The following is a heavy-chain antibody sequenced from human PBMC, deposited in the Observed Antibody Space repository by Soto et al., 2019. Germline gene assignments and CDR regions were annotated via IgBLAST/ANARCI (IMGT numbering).Heavy chain of an antibody. Sequence: SETLSLTCTVSGGSISSYYWSWIRQPPGKGLEWIGYIYYSGSTNYNPSLKSRVTISVDKSKNQFSLKLSSVTAADTAVYYCARGPHLVRGVINWFDPWGQGTLVTVSS. CDR2: IYYSGST. V-gene: IGHV4-59*12. CDR3: ARGPHLVRGVINWFDP. CDR1: GGSISSYY. D-gene: IGHD3-10*01. J-gene: IGHJ5*02.